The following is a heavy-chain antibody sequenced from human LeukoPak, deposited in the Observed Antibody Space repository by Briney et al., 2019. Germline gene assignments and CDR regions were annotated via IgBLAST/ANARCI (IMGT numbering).Heavy chain of an antibody. CDR1: GFTFSSYS. CDR3: ARDLPTVVVVPATNA. V-gene: IGHV3-48*04. CDR2: ISSSSSTI. J-gene: IGHJ4*02. D-gene: IGHD2-15*01. Sequence: PGGSLRLSCAASGFTFSSYSMNWVRQAPGKGLEWVSYISSSSSTIYYADSVKGRFTISRDNAKNSLYLQMNSLRAEDTAVYYCARDLPTVVVVPATNAWGQGTLVTVSS.